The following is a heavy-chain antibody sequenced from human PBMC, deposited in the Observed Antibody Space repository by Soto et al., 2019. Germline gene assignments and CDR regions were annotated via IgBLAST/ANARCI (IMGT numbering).Heavy chain of an antibody. J-gene: IGHJ5*02. CDR3: ARVTGP. CDR2: IYHSGST. V-gene: IGHV4-30-2*01. CDR1: GGSISSGGYS. Sequence: SDTLSLTCAVSGGSISSGGYSWSWIRQPPGKGLEWIGYIYHSGSTYYNPSLKSRVTISVDRSKNQFPLKLSSVTAADTAVYYCARVTGPWGQGTLVNVSS. D-gene: IGHD3-9*01.